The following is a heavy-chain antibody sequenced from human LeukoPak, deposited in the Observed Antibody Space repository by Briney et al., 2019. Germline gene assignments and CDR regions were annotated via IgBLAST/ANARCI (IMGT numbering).Heavy chain of an antibody. CDR3: ATSIAARLIGAFDI. CDR2: FDPEDGET. D-gene: IGHD6-6*01. Sequence: ASVKVSCKVSGYTLTELSMHWVRQAPGKGLEWMGGFDPEDGETIYTQKFQGRVTMTEDTSTDTAYMELSSLRSEDTAVYYCATSIAARLIGAFDIWGQGTMVTVSS. CDR1: GYTLTELS. V-gene: IGHV1-24*01. J-gene: IGHJ3*02.